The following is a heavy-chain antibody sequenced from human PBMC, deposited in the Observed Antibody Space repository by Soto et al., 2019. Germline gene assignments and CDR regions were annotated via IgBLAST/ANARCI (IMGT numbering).Heavy chain of an antibody. D-gene: IGHD6-19*01. CDR3: ARRGAVAGLHY. CDR2: INSGGSST. Sequence: EVQLVESGGGLVQPGGSLRVSCAASGFTFSSYWMHWVRQAPGKGLVWVSRINSGGSSTSYADSVKGRFTISRDNAKNTLYLQMNSLRAEDTAIYYSARRGAVAGLHYWGQGTLVTVSS. V-gene: IGHV3-74*01. J-gene: IGHJ4*02. CDR1: GFTFSSYW.